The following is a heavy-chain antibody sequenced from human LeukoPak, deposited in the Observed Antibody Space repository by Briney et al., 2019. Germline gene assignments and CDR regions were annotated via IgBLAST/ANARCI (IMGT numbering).Heavy chain of an antibody. CDR2: ISNTGTYI. J-gene: IGHJ4*02. CDR1: GFTFSSYT. CDR3: ARLEGSYPYYFDY. Sequence: GGSLRLSCAASGFTFSSYTINWVRQAPGMGLEWVSSISNTGTYIYYADSVKGRFTISRDNATSSLYLQMNSLRVEDTAVYYCARLEGSYPYYFDYWGQGALVTVSS. V-gene: IGHV3-21*01. D-gene: IGHD1-26*01.